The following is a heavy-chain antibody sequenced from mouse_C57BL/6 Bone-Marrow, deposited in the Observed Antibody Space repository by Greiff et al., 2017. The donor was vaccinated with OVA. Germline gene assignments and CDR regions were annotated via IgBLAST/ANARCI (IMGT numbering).Heavy chain of an antibody. J-gene: IGHJ1*03. Sequence: QVQLQQSGAELVKPGASVKISCKASGYAFSSYWMNWVKQRPGKGLEWIGQIYPGDGDTNYNGKFKGKATLTADKSSSTAYMQLSSLTSEDSAVYFCAREEAYYDYDCDFDVWGTGTTVTVSS. V-gene: IGHV1-80*01. D-gene: IGHD2-4*01. CDR2: IYPGDGDT. CDR3: AREEAYYDYDCDFDV. CDR1: GYAFSSYW.